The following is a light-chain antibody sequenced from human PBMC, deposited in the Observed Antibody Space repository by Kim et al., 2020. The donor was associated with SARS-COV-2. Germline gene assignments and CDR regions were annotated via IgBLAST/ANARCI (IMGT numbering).Light chain of an antibody. CDR2: GAS. V-gene: IGKV3-20*01. Sequence: SPGERATPSCRASQSVSSSYLAWYQQKPGQAPRLLSYGASSRATGIPDRFSGSGSGTDFTLTISRLEPEDFAVYYCQQYGSSGLTFGGGTKVDIK. J-gene: IGKJ4*01. CDR1: QSVSSSY. CDR3: QQYGSSGLT.